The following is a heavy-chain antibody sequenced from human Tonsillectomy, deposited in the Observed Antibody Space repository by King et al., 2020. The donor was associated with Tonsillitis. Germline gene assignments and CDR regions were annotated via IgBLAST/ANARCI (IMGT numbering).Heavy chain of an antibody. J-gene: IGHJ6*03. CDR1: GFTFSGSA. CDR3: TGYSSSYDNYYYYYMDV. D-gene: IGHD6-13*01. Sequence: VQLVESGGGLVQPGGSLKLSCAVSGFTFSGSAMPWVRQASGEGLEGVGRIRRKANSYATAYAASGKGRFTISRDDSKKTAYLQMNSLKTEDTAVYYCTGYSSSYDNYYYYYMDVWGKGTTVTVSS. CDR2: IRRKANSYAT. V-gene: IGHV3-73*02.